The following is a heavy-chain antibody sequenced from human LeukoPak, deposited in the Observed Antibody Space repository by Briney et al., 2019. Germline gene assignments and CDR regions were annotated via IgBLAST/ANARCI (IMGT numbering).Heavy chain of an antibody. D-gene: IGHD2-2*02. V-gene: IGHV1-18*01. CDR3: AREGRGYCTSTTCYMGWFDP. CDR2: ISAYNGDT. J-gene: IGHJ5*02. CDR1: GYNFNTYA. Sequence: ASVKVSCRTSGYNFNTYAISWVRQAPGQGLEWMGWISAYNGDTNYAQKFQGRVTMTTDTSTSTAYMELRSLRSDDTAVYYCAREGRGYCTSTTCYMGWFDPWGQGTLVTISS.